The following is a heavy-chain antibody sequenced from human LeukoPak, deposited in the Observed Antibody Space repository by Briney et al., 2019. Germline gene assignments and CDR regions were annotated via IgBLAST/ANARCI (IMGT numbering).Heavy chain of an antibody. J-gene: IGHJ4*02. CDR1: GFTFDDYA. CDR2: ISWNSGSI. Sequence: GGSLRLSCAASGFTFDDYAMHWVRQAPGKGLEWVSGISWNSGSIGYADSVKGRFTISRDNAKNTLYLQMNSLRAEDTAVYYCATKRGYSGNYFDNWGQGILVTVSS. D-gene: IGHD1-26*01. V-gene: IGHV3-9*01. CDR3: ATKRGYSGNYFDN.